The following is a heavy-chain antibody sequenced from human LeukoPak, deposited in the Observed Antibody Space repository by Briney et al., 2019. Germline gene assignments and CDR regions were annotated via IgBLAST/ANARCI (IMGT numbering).Heavy chain of an antibody. D-gene: IGHD3-22*01. Sequence: PGGSLRLSCAASGFTFSDYYMSWIRQAPGKGLEWVSYISSSGSTIYYADSVKGRFTISRDNAENSLHLQMNSLRAEDTAVYYCARAFYYYDSSGDTNNPDYWGQGTLVTVSS. CDR3: ARAFYYYDSSGDTNNPDY. V-gene: IGHV3-11*04. J-gene: IGHJ4*02. CDR2: ISSSGSTI. CDR1: GFTFSDYY.